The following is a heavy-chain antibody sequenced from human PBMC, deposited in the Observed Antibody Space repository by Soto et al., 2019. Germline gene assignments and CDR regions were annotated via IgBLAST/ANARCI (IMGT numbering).Heavy chain of an antibody. D-gene: IGHD2-2*01. CDR3: ARIPYCSSTSCYLDYYYYYMDV. V-gene: IGHV4-39*01. CDR1: GGSISSSSYY. CDR2: IYYSGST. J-gene: IGHJ6*03. Sequence: SETLSLTCTVSGGSISSSSYYWGWIRQPPGKGLEWIGSIYYSGSTYYNPSLKSRVTISVDTSKNQFSLKLSSVTAADTAVYYCARIPYCSSTSCYLDYYYYYMDVWGKGTTVTVSS.